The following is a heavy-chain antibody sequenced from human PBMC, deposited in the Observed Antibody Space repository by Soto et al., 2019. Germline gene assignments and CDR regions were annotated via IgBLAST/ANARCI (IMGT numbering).Heavy chain of an antibody. CDR1: GVTFSNYA. D-gene: IGHD6-13*01. CDR3: AKDQGSSWYEIDY. Sequence: TAAGVTFSNYAVTWVRQAPGKGLEWVSTISGSGGSTYYADSVKGGFTISRDNSKNTLYLQMNSLRAEDTAVYYCAKDQGSSWYEIDYWGQGTLVTVSS. CDR2: ISGSGGST. J-gene: IGHJ4*02. V-gene: IGHV3-23*01.